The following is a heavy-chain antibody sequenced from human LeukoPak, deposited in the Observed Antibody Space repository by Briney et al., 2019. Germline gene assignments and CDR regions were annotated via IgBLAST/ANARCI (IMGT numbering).Heavy chain of an antibody. V-gene: IGHV4-4*02. J-gene: IGHJ4*02. Sequence: PSGTLSLTCAVSGGSISSSYWWSWVRQPPGKGLEWIGEIYYSGSTNYNPSLKSRVTISVDKSKNQFSLKLSSVTAADTAVYYCARSGGDGYTFHYWGQGTLVTVSS. D-gene: IGHD5-24*01. CDR2: IYYSGST. CDR3: ARSGGDGYTFHY. CDR1: GGSISSSYW.